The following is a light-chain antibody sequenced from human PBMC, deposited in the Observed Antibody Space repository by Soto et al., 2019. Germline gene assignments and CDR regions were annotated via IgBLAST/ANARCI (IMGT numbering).Light chain of an antibody. CDR2: GAS. J-gene: IGKJ5*01. CDR1: QRVTSNY. V-gene: IGKV3-20*01. CDR3: HHYKSPPIS. Sequence: EVVLTQSPGTLSLSPGERATLSCRASQRVTSNYVAWYQQKPGQAPRLLVYGASSRTTGISDMFSGSGSETHYTLTISRLEPEDYAVYYCHHYKSPPISFGQGKPLEIK.